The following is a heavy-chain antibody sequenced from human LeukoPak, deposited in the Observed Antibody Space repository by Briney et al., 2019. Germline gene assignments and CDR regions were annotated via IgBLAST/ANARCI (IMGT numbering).Heavy chain of an antibody. CDR2: MNPNSGNT. V-gene: IGHV1-8*02. CDR1: GYTFTSYG. J-gene: IGHJ5*02. D-gene: IGHD6-19*01. CDR3: ARAYSSGWSPRGFDP. Sequence: ASVKVSCKASGYTFTSYGISWVRQATGQGLEWMGWMNPNSGNTGYAQKFQGRVTMTRNTSISTAYMELSSLRSEDTAVYYCARAYSSGWSPRGFDPWGQGTLVTVSS.